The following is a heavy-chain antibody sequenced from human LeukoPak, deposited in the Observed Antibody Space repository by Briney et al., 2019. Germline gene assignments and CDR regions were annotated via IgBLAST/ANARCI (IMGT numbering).Heavy chain of an antibody. V-gene: IGHV3-74*01. CDR1: WFPFSSDW. CDR3: ARVNYGGNFDY. J-gene: IGHJ4*02. CDR2: ISGDGSTT. D-gene: IGHD4-23*01. Sequence: GGSLGLSFSASWFPFSSDWMHLVRQAPGKGLVWVSRISGDGSTTTYADSVKGRFTISRDNAKNTLYLQMNSLRADDTAVYYCARVNYGGNFDYWGQGTLVTVSS.